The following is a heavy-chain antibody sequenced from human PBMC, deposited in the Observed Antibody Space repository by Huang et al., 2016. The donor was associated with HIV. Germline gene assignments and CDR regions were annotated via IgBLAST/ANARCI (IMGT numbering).Heavy chain of an antibody. CDR2: INHGGIT. CDR1: GGSFSGYY. V-gene: IGHV4-34*01. J-gene: IGHJ5*02. CDR3: AREIMISFGGPFDP. Sequence: QVHLQQWGAGLLKPSETLSLTCAVYGGSFSGYYWNWIRQSPGKGLEWIGQINHGGITNYNPSLESRVTMSVDPAKKQFSRKLSAVSVADSAVYYCAREIMISFGGPFDPWGQGTLVSVSS. D-gene: IGHD3-16*01.